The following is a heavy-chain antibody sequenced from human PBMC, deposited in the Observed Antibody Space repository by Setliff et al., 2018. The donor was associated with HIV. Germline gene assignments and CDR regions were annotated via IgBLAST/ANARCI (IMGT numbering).Heavy chain of an antibody. D-gene: IGHD6-13*01. CDR2: IYYSGST. CDR3: ATYSSSWPDY. Sequence: KTSETLSLTCTVSGGSISSSSYYWGWIRQPPGKGLEWIGSIYYSGSTYYNPSLKSRVTISVDTSKNQFSLKLSPVTAADTSVYYCATYSSSWPDYWGQGTLVTVSS. CDR1: GGSISSSSYY. V-gene: IGHV4-39*01. J-gene: IGHJ4*02.